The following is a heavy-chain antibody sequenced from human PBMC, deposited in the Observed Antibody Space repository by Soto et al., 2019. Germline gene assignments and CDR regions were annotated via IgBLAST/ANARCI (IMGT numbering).Heavy chain of an antibody. CDR1: GGSFSGYY. J-gene: IGHJ6*02. CDR3: ARGYCSGGSCYYYYYYGMDV. CDR2: IYHSGST. Sequence: QVQLQQWGAGLLKPSETLSLTCAVYGGSFSGYYWSWIRQPPGKGLEWIGEIYHSGSTNYNPSLKSRVPISVDTSKNQFSLKRSSVTAADTAVYYCARGYCSGGSCYYYYYYGMDVWGQGTTVTVSS. V-gene: IGHV4-34*01. D-gene: IGHD2-15*01.